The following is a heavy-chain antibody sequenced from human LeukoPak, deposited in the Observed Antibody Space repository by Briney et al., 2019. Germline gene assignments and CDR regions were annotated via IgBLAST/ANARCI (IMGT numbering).Heavy chain of an antibody. V-gene: IGHV4-30-4*01. CDR1: GGSIRSGDYY. CDR2: IHYSGTT. J-gene: IGHJ5*02. D-gene: IGHD5-18*01. Sequence: PSQTLSLTCTVSGGSIRSGDYYWTWIRQPPGQGLEWIGYIHYSGTTYYNPSLQSRLTISVDTSKSQFSLKLSSVTAADTAVYYCARYSASARWFDPWGQGTLVTVSS. CDR3: ARYSASARWFDP.